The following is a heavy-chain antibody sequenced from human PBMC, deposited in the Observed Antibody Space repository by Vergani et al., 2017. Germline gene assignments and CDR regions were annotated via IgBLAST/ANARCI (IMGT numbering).Heavy chain of an antibody. CDR2: FHPSGRSP. Sequence: QVQLVQSGADVRNPGASVKISCRTSGFTFTQYYIHWLRQAPGQGLEWMAIFHPSGRSPNYARKFQGRVTVTRDTSTNTVYMELKNLRTEDTAVYYCVREGDYSKTYDFWGQGTLVSVSS. CDR1: GFTFTQYY. D-gene: IGHD4-11*01. J-gene: IGHJ4*02. CDR3: VREGDYSKTYDF. V-gene: IGHV1-46*03.